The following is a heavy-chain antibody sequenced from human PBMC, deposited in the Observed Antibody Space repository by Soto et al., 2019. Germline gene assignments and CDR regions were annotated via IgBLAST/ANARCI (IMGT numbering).Heavy chain of an antibody. CDR1: GFSFSSNW. Sequence: PGGSLRLSCAASGFSFSSNWMSWVRQAPGKALEWVANINQDGNKKYYVDSVKGRFTISRDNAKNSLYLQMNSLRAEDTAVYYCARGSSSGWYGRCAFDIWGQGTMVTVSS. CDR3: ARGSSSGWYGRCAFDI. D-gene: IGHD6-19*01. V-gene: IGHV3-7*03. J-gene: IGHJ3*02. CDR2: INQDGNKK.